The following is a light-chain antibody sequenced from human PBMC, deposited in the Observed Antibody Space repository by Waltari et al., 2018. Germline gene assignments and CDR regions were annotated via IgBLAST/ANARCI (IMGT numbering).Light chain of an antibody. Sequence: DVQMTQSPSSLSASIGERVTITCQASQDITNYLNWYQQKPGKAPNLLIYATSNLESGVPSRFSGSGSGTLFTFTISRLQPEDIATYYCQQYDSLPLTFGPGTTVDV. CDR1: QDITNY. J-gene: IGKJ3*01. CDR3: QQYDSLPLT. CDR2: ATS. V-gene: IGKV1-33*01.